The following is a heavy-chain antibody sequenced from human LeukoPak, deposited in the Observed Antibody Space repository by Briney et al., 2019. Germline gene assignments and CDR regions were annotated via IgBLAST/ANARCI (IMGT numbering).Heavy chain of an antibody. J-gene: IGHJ4*02. V-gene: IGHV1-18*01. CDR2: ISAYNGNT. Sequence: ASVKLSCKASGYTFTSYGISWVRQAPGQGLEWMGWISAYNGNTNYAQKLHGRVTMTTDTSTSTAYMELRSLRSDDTAVYYCARDPAIGYFDYWGQGTLVTVSS. CDR3: ARDPAIGYFDY. CDR1: GYTFTSYG.